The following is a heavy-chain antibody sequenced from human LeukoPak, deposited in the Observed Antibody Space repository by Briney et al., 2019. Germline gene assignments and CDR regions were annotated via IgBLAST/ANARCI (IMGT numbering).Heavy chain of an antibody. CDR3: ASDPNYYDSSGFDY. J-gene: IGHJ4*02. V-gene: IGHV4-39*01. CDR2: IYYSGST. Sequence: SETLSLTCTVSGGSISSSSYYWGWIRQPPGKGLEWIGSIYYSGSTYYNPSLKSRATISVDTSKNQFSLKLSSVTAADTAVYYCASDPNYYDSSGFDYWGQGTLVTVSS. CDR1: GGSISSSSYY. D-gene: IGHD3-22*01.